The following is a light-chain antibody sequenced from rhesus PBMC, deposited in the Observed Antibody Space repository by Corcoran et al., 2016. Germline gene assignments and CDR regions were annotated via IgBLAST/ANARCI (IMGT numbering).Light chain of an antibody. J-gene: IGKJ4*01. CDR3: LQHNSYPLT. CDR1: QGISSY. V-gene: IGKV1-28*03. CDR2: AAS. Sequence: DIQMTQSPSSLSASVGDTVTITCRASQGISSYLNWFHQKPGKAPKLLIYAASSLESGVPSSFSGSGAGTDFTLTISSLQPEDFAVYYCLQHNSYPLTFGGGTKVELK.